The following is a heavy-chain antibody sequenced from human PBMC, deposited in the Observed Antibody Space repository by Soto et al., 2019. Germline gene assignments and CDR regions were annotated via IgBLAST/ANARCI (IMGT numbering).Heavy chain of an antibody. CDR2: IYWYDDK. V-gene: IGHV2-5*01. J-gene: IGHJ6*02. D-gene: IGHD2-21*01. CDR3: VQSRCGGDCLQSYSSHSYYGLDV. CDR1: GFSLSTTGVG. Sequence: QITLKESGPTLVKPTQTLTLTCTFSGFSLSTTGVGVGWIRQPPGKALEWLALIYWYDDKRYNPSLKSRLTITKDTSKNQLVLTLTHMDPVDTATYYCVQSRCGGDCLQSYSSHSYYGLDVWGQGTTGTVSS.